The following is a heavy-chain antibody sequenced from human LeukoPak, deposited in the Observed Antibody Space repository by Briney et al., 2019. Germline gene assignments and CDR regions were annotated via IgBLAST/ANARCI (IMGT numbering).Heavy chain of an antibody. CDR3: ARLAGMITFGGVP. CDR1: GGSFSGYY. V-gene: IGHV4-34*01. Sequence: AETLSLTCAVYGGSFSGYYWSWIRQPPGKGLEWIGEINHSGSTNYKPSLKSRVTLSVDTSKTQFSLKLSSGTAPGTAVYYCARLAGMITFGGVPWGQGTL. J-gene: IGHJ5*02. D-gene: IGHD3-16*01. CDR2: INHSGST.